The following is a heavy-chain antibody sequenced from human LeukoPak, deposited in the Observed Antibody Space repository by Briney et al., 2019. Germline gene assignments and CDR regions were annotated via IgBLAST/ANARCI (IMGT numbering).Heavy chain of an antibody. CDR2: IYYSGST. CDR3: ARENRGWLQFNPKKNYYYYYMDV. V-gene: IGHV4-61*01. D-gene: IGHD5-24*01. Sequence: SETLSLTCTVSGGSISSGSYYWSWIRQPPGKGLEWIGYIYYSGSTNYNPSLKSRVTISVDTSKNQFSLKLSSVTAADTAVYYCARENRGWLQFNPKKNYYYYYMDVWGKGTTVTVSS. J-gene: IGHJ6*03. CDR1: GGSISSGSYY.